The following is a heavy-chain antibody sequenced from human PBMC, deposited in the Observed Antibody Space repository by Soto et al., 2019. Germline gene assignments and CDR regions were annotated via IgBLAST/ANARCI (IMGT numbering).Heavy chain of an antibody. D-gene: IGHD2-2*01. J-gene: IGHJ6*02. CDR3: AREAGCSSTSCYRHYYYYYGMDV. V-gene: IGHV3-33*01. Sequence: LSCAASGFTFSSYGMHWVRQAPGKGLEWVAVIWYDGSNKYYADSVKGRFTISRDNSKNTLYLQMNSLRAEDTAVYYCAREAGCSSTSCYRHYYYYYGMDVWGQGTTVTVSS. CDR2: IWYDGSNK. CDR1: GFTFSSYG.